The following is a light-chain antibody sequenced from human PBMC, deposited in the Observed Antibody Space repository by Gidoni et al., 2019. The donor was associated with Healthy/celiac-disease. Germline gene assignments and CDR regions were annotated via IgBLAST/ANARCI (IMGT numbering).Light chain of an antibody. CDR3: QQYNNWPPYT. Sequence: EIVITQSPSTLSASPGERATISCTARQHVSSNLAWYQQKPGQAPRLLIYGASTRATGIPARFSGSGSGTEFTLTISSLQSEDFAVYYCQQYNNWPPYTFGQGTKLEIK. J-gene: IGKJ2*01. CDR2: GAS. CDR1: QHVSSN. V-gene: IGKV3-15*01.